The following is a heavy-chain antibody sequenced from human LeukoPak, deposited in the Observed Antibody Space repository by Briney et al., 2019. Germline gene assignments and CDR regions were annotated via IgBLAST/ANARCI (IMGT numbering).Heavy chain of an antibody. D-gene: IGHD2-15*01. J-gene: IGHJ4*02. CDR1: GFTFSTYS. CDR3: VRDFVRVGVPNFDY. V-gene: IGHV3-48*02. CDR2: ISAGGSPI. Sequence: GGSLRLSCASSGFTFSTYSMNWVRQAPGQGLEWVSYISAGGSPIYHADSVRGRFTISRDDAKNSLYLQMNSLRDEDTAVYYCVRDFVRVGVPNFDYWGQGALVTVSS.